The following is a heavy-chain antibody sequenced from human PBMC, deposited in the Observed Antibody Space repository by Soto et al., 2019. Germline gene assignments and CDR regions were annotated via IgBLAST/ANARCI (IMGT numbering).Heavy chain of an antibody. Sequence: EVQLGESGGGLVQTGGSLRLSCAASGFTLRDYWMSWVRQAPGKGLERVANIKQDGSGIYYVDSVEGRFTSSRDSAKNSLFLQMNSLRAEDTAVYYCLITTSAFDIWGQGTLVTVSS. J-gene: IGHJ3*02. CDR2: IKQDGSGI. V-gene: IGHV3-7*01. CDR3: LITTSAFDI. D-gene: IGHD4-4*01. CDR1: GFTLRDYW.